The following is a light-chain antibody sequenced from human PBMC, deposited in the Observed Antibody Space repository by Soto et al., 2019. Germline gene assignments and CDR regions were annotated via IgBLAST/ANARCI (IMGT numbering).Light chain of an antibody. V-gene: IGLV2-14*01. J-gene: IGLJ1*01. CDR2: DVS. Sequence: QSVLTQPASVSGSPGQSIAISCTGTSSDVGGYNYVSWYQQHPGKAPKLIVYDVSNRPSGVSDRFSGSKSGKTASLTISGLQAEDEADYYCSSYTSSSTYVFGTGTKVTVL. CDR3: SSYTSSSTYV. CDR1: SSDVGGYNY.